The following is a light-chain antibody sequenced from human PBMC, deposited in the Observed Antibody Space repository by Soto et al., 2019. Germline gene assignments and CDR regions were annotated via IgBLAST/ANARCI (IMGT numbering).Light chain of an antibody. CDR2: RNN. CDR3: AAWDDSLSVYV. J-gene: IGLJ1*01. V-gene: IGLV1-47*01. Sequence: QSALTQPPSASGTPGQRVTISCSGSSSNIGSNYVYWYQRLPGTAPKLLIYRNNQRPSGVPDRFSGSKSGTSASLAISGLRSEDEADYYCAAWDDSLSVYVFGTGTKVTDL. CDR1: SSNIGSNY.